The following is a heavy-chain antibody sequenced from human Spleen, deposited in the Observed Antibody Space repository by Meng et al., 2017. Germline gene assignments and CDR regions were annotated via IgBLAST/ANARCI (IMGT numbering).Heavy chain of an antibody. Sequence: SETLSLTCTVSGGSISSGGYYWNWIRQPPGKGLEWIGFISYSGTTNYNPSLKSRVTISVDASKNHFSLRLTSVTAADTAVYYCARHDYGGNSYFRHWGQGTLVTVSS. CDR1: GGSISSGGYY. CDR2: ISYSGTT. D-gene: IGHD4-23*01. J-gene: IGHJ1*01. CDR3: ARHDYGGNSYFRH. V-gene: IGHV4-61*03.